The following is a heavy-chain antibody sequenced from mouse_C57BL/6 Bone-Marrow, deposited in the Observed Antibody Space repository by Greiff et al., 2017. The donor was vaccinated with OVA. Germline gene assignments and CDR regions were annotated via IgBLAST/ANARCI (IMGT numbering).Heavy chain of an antibody. CDR2: IYPRSGNT. D-gene: IGHD4-1*01. CDR3: HWDPYWYFDV. Sequence: VQLKESGAELARPGASVKLSCKASGYTFTSYGISWVKQRTGQGLEWIGEIYPRSGNTYYNEKFKGKATLTADKSSSTAYMELRSLTSEDSAVYFCHWDPYWYFDVWGTGTTVTVSS. V-gene: IGHV1-81*01. J-gene: IGHJ1*03. CDR1: GYTFTSYG.